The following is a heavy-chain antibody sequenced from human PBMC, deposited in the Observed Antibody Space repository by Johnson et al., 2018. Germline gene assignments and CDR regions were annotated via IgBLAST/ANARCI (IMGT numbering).Heavy chain of an antibody. Sequence: EVQLLESGGGLVQPGRSLRLSCTASGFTFGDYAMSWFRQAPGKGLEWVGFIRSKAYGGTTEYAASVKGRFTISRDDSKSIAYLQMNSLKTEDTAVYYCTRDRRWHIVVVTAIQDAFDIWGQGTMVTVSS. D-gene: IGHD2-21*02. CDR2: IRSKAYGGTT. CDR3: TRDRRWHIVVVTAIQDAFDI. CDR1: GFTFGDYA. V-gene: IGHV3-49*03. J-gene: IGHJ3*02.